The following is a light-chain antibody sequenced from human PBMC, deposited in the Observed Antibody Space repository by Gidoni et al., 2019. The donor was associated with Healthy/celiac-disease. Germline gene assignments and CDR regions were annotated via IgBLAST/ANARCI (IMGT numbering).Light chain of an antibody. CDR3: QAWDSSSVV. CDR1: KWGDKY. CDR2: QDS. V-gene: IGLV3-1*01. Sequence: SYELTQPPSVSVSPGQTASITCSGAKWGDKYACWYQQTPGQSPVLVIYQDSKRPSGIPERFSGSNSGNTATLTISGTQAMDEADYYCQAWDSSSVVFGGGTKLTVL. J-gene: IGLJ2*01.